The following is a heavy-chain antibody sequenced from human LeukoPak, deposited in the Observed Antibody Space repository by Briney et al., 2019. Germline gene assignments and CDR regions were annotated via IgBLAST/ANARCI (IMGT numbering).Heavy chain of an antibody. CDR1: GGSISSYY. CDR2: IYTSGST. CDR3: ARAYDSSGYYYY. Sequence: SETLSLTCTVSGGSISSYYWSWIRQPAGKGLEWIGRIYTSGSTNYNPSLKSRVTISVDKSKNQFSLKLSSVTAADTAVYYCARAYDSSGYYYYWGQGTLVTVSS. J-gene: IGHJ4*02. V-gene: IGHV4-4*07. D-gene: IGHD3-22*01.